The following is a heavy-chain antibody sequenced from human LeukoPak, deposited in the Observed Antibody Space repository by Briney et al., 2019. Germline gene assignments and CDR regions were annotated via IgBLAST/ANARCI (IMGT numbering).Heavy chain of an antibody. D-gene: IGHD6-13*01. Sequence: NPGGSLRLSCAASGFTFSSYSMNWVRQAPGKGLEWVSSISSSSSYIYYADSVKGRFTISRDNAKNSLYLQMNSLRAEDTAVYYCAELILRSLAAAGSSRSFDIWGQGTMVTVSS. J-gene: IGHJ3*02. CDR1: GFTFSSYS. CDR2: ISSSSSYI. CDR3: AELILRSLAAAGSSRSFDI. V-gene: IGHV3-21*01.